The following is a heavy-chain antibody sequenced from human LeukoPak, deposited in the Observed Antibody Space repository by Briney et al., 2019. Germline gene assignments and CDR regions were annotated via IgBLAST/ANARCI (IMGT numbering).Heavy chain of an antibody. CDR2: IYYSENT. D-gene: IGHD6-19*01. J-gene: IGHJ3*02. CDR3: AIGGWVHAFDI. Sequence: PSETLSLTCSVSGGSISSSDYYWGCIRQLPGKGLEWIGSIYYSENTNYNPSHKSRVTISVDTSKNEFSLSLSSVTVADTAVYYGAIGGWVHAFDIWGQGTMVTVSS. CDR1: GGSISSSDYY. V-gene: IGHV4-39*07.